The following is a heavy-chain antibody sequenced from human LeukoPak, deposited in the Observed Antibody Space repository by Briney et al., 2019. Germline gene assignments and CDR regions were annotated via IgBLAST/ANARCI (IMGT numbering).Heavy chain of an antibody. V-gene: IGHV3-7*03. CDR3: ARDEGPLGYYGMDV. J-gene: IGHJ6*02. CDR2: IKQDGSEK. Sequence: GGSLRLSCAASGFTFSSYWMSWVRQAPGKGLEWVANIKQDGSEKFYVDSVKGRFTISRDNAKNSLYLQMNSLRAEDTAVYYCARDEGPLGYYGMDVWGQGTTVTVSS. CDR1: GFTFSSYW.